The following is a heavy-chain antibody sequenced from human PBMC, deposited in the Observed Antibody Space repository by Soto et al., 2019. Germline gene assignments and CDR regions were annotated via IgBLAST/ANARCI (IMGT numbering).Heavy chain of an antibody. D-gene: IGHD3-3*01. CDR1: GGSFSGYY. Sequence: SETLSLTCAVYGGSFSGYYWSWIRQPPGKGLEWIGEIHHSGSTNYNPSLKSRVTISVDTSKNQFSLKLSSVTAADTAVYYCARGHYDFWSGYFATIDYWGQGTLVTVSS. CDR3: ARGHYDFWSGYFATIDY. V-gene: IGHV4-34*01. CDR2: IHHSGST. J-gene: IGHJ4*02.